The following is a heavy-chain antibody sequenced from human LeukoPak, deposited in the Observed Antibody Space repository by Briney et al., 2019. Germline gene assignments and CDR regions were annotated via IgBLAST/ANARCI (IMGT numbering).Heavy chain of an antibody. CDR2: ISGSGGST. J-gene: IGHJ4*02. V-gene: IGHV3-23*01. Sequence: GGSLRLSCAASGFTFSSYAMSWVRQAPGKGLEWVSAISGSGGSTYYADSVKGRFTISRDNSKNTLYLQMNSLRAEDTAVYYCAKVGLRFLEWLPHYFDYWGQRTLVTVSS. D-gene: IGHD3-3*01. CDR1: GFTFSSYA. CDR3: AKVGLRFLEWLPHYFDY.